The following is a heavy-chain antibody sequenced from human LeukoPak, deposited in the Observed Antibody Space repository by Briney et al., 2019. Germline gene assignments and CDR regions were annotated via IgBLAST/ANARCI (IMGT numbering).Heavy chain of an antibody. J-gene: IGHJ4*02. D-gene: IGHD3-10*01. CDR3: ARDLSGSLYFDY. CDR1: GGSISSYY. Sequence: SETLSLTCTVSGGSISSYYWSWIRQPPGKGLEWIGYIYYSGSTNYNPSLKSRVTISVDTSKNQFSLKLSSVTAADTAVYYCARDLSGSLYFDYWGQGVLVTVSS. CDR2: IYYSGST. V-gene: IGHV4-59*01.